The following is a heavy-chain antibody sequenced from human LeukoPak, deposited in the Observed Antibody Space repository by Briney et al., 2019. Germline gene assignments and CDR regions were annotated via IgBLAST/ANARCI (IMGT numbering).Heavy chain of an antibody. J-gene: IGHJ4*02. CDR3: ARHKRSSRTQVLYFDY. CDR1: GGSISSYY. CDR2: IYTSRST. D-gene: IGHD6-13*01. V-gene: IGHV4-4*07. Sequence: SETLSLTCTVSGGSISSYYWSWIRQPAGKGLEWIGRIYTSRSTNYNPSLKSRVTMSADTSKNQFSLKLSSVTAADTAVYYCARHKRSSRTQVLYFDYWGQGTLVTVSS.